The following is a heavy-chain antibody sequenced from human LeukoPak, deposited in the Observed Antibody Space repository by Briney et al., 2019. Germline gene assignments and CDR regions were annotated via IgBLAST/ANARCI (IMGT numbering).Heavy chain of an antibody. Sequence: PSETLSLTCTVSGGSISSYYWSWIRQPPGKGLEWIGYIYYSGSTNYNPSLKSRVTISVDTSKNQFSLKLSSVTAADTAVYYCARGRYYDYVWGSYRYGGPLGYWGQGTLVTVSS. CDR2: IYYSGST. CDR1: GGSISSYY. J-gene: IGHJ4*02. V-gene: IGHV4-59*12. CDR3: ARGRYYDYVWGSYRYGGPLGY. D-gene: IGHD3-16*02.